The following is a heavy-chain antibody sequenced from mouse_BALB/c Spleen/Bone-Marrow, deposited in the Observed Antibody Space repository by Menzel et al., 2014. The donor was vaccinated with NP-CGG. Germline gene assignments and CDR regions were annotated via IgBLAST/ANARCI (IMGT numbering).Heavy chain of an antibody. CDR3: ARWYRDPHFAMDY. CDR1: GYAFSSYW. D-gene: IGHD2-14*01. CDR2: IYPGDGDT. V-gene: IGHV1-80*01. Sequence: QVQLKQSGAELVRPGSSVKISCKASGYAFSSYWMNWVKQRPGQGLEWIGQIYPGDGDTNYNGNFKGKATLTADKSSSTAYMQLSSLTSEDSAVYFCARWYRDPHFAMDYWGPGTSVTVSS. J-gene: IGHJ4*01.